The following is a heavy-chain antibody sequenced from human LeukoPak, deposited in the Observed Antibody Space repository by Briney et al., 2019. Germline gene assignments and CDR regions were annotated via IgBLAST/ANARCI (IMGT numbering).Heavy chain of an antibody. V-gene: IGHV1-2*06. J-gene: IGHJ4*02. CDR1: GYTFTGYY. Sequence: ASVKVSCKASGYTFTGYYMHWVRQAPGQGLEWMGRINPNSGGTNYAQKFQGRVTMTRDTSISTAYMELSRLRSDDTAVYYCGRATPGIAVANYWGQGTLVTVSS. D-gene: IGHD6-19*01. CDR2: INPNSGGT. CDR3: GRATPGIAVANY.